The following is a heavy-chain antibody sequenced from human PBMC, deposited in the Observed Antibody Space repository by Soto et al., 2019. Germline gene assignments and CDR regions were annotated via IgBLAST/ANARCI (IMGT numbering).Heavy chain of an antibody. CDR3: ARDHKLRFLEWLFDY. CDR2: INPNSGGT. D-gene: IGHD3-3*01. CDR1: GYTFTGYY. J-gene: IGHJ4*02. Sequence: ASVKVSCKASGYTFTGYYMHWVLQAPGKGLEWMGWINPNSGGTNYAQKFQGRVTMTRDTSISTAYMELSRLRSDDTAVYYCARDHKLRFLEWLFDYWGQGTLVTVSS. V-gene: IGHV1-2*02.